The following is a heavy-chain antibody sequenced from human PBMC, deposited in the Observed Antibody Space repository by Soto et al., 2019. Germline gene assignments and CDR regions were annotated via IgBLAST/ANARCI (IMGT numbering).Heavy chain of an antibody. J-gene: IGHJ4*02. V-gene: IGHV4-34*01. Sequence: QVQLQQWGAGLLKPSETLSLTCAVYGGSFSGYYWSWISQPPGKGLEWIGEINHSGSPNYHPSLKSRVTISGATSQNQFSLKLSSVTAADTAVYYCARGRWLRSSFDYWGQGTLVTVAA. D-gene: IGHD5-12*01. CDR2: INHSGSP. CDR1: GGSFSGYY. CDR3: ARGRWLRSSFDY.